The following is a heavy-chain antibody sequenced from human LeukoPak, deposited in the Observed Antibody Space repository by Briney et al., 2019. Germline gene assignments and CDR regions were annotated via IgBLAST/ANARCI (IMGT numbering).Heavy chain of an antibody. CDR3: ARGPYYYGMDL. CDR2: IYYSGST. CDR1: GGSISSYY. Sequence: ASETLSLTCTVSGGSISSYYWSWIRQPPGKGLEWIGYIYYSGSTNYNPSLKSRVTISVDTSKNQFSLKLSSVTAADTAVYYCARGPYYYGMDLWGQGTTVTVSS. V-gene: IGHV4-59*01. J-gene: IGHJ6*02.